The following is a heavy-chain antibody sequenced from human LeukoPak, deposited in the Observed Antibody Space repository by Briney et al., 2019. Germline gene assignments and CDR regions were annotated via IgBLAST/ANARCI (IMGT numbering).Heavy chain of an antibody. D-gene: IGHD5-18*01. CDR3: ARGIQLWLRKYYYYYMDV. Sequence: PSETLSLTCTVSGGSISSYYWSWIRQPPGKGLEWIGYIYYSGSTNYNPSLKSRVTISADTSKNQFSLKLSSVTAADTAVYYCARGIQLWLRKYYYYYMDVWGKGTTVTVSS. J-gene: IGHJ6*03. V-gene: IGHV4-59*01. CDR1: GGSISSYY. CDR2: IYYSGST.